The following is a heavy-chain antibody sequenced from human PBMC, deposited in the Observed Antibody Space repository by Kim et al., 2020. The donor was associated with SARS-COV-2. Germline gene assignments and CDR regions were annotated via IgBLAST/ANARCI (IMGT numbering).Heavy chain of an antibody. D-gene: IGHD2-15*01. J-gene: IGHJ4*02. Sequence: PSLKSRVTISVDTSKNQFSLKLSSVTAADTAVYYCARGVSSGGSCYSCDYWGQGTLVTVSS. CDR3: ARGVSSGGSCYSCDY. V-gene: IGHV4-34*01.